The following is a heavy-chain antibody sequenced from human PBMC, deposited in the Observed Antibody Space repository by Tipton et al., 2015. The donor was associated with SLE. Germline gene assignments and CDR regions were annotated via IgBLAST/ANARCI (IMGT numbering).Heavy chain of an antibody. J-gene: IGHJ6*02. Sequence: TLSLTCAVSAYSISTGYHWGWIRQPPGKGLEWIASIYHSGNTYYNPSLKSRVTISVDTSKNQFSLELNSVTAADTAVYFCAREGGYAGSGSYGTVWGQGTTVTVSS. CDR1: AYSISTGYH. D-gene: IGHD3-10*01. CDR3: AREGGYAGSGSYGTV. V-gene: IGHV4-38-2*02. CDR2: IYHSGNT.